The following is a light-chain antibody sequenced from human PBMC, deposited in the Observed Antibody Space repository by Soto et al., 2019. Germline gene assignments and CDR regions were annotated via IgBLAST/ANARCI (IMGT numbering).Light chain of an antibody. V-gene: IGKV1-39*01. CDR1: QSISTY. Sequence: DIQMTQSPSSLSASVGDRVTITCRASQSISTYLNWYQQKPGKAPNLLIYTASNLESGVPSRFSGSGSGTDFTLTISSLQPEDFATYYCQQSYSTPSTFGQGTRLEIK. CDR3: QQSYSTPST. J-gene: IGKJ5*01. CDR2: TAS.